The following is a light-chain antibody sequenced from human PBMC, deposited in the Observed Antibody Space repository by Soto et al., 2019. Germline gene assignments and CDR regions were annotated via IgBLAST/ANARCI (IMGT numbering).Light chain of an antibody. J-gene: IGKJ2*01. Sequence: DIQMTQSPSSVAASVGDRVTITCRASQDVNIWVAWYQQRPGKAPKLLIFDASSLHRGAPSRVSGSGSGSDFTLTISGLEPEDSATYYCEQVNSFPYTFGQGTTIEIK. CDR2: DAS. V-gene: IGKV1-12*01. CDR1: QDVNIW. CDR3: EQVNSFPYT.